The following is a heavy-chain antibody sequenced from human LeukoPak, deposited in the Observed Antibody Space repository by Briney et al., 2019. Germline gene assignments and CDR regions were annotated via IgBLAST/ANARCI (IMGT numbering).Heavy chain of an antibody. J-gene: IGHJ4*02. D-gene: IGHD1-7*01. CDR1: GGSIRRADYY. Sequence: SETLSLTCTVSGGSIRRADYYWGWIRQSPGKGLEWIGSIYHSGSTYYNPSLQSRATKSVDPSKNQFSLNLSSVTAADTAVYFCARGTSAGGDHYFDSWGQGTQVTVSS. CDR2: IYHSGST. CDR3: ARGTSAGGDHYFDS. V-gene: IGHV4-39*07.